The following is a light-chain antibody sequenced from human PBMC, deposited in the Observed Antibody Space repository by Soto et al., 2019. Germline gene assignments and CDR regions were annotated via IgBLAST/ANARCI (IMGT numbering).Light chain of an antibody. J-gene: IGLJ2*01. Sequence: HSVLTQPPSVSAAPGQKVTISCSGSSSNLGNNYVSWYQQLPGTAPKLLIYDNNKRPSGIPDRFSGSKSGTSATLGITGLQTGDEADYYCGTWDSSLSAGVFGGGTKVTVL. CDR2: DNN. CDR1: SSNLGNNY. V-gene: IGLV1-51*01. CDR3: GTWDSSLSAGV.